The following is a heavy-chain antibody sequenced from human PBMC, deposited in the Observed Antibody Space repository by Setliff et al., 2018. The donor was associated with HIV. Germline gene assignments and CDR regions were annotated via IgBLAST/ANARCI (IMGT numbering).Heavy chain of an antibody. CDR2: IYHDGST. J-gene: IGHJ5*02. D-gene: IGHD3-10*01. V-gene: IGHV4-39*02. CDR1: GGSFSTGFHY. Sequence: SETLSLTCTVSGGSFSTGFHYWVWICQPPGKGLEWVGSIYHDGSTYYNPSLKSRVTISADTSKNHFSLRLNSATAADTAVYCCARRDLTSAPTWCQGTLVTVSS. CDR3: ARRDLTSAPT.